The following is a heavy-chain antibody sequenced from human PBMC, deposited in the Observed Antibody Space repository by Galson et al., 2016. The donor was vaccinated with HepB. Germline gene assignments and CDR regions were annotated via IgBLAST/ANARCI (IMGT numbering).Heavy chain of an antibody. CDR2: ISAYTGKT. J-gene: IGHJ6*02. CDR3: ARDRGGSGRGYQYGMDV. CDR1: GYTFTTYG. Sequence: QSGAEVKKPGASLKISCKASGYTFTTYGITWVRQAPGHGPEWVGWISAYTGKTKYAQKLQGRVTMTTDTSTSTAYMELSSLRSDDTAVYYCARDRGGSGRGYQYGMDVWGQGTTVTVSS. V-gene: IGHV1-18*01. D-gene: IGHD3-10*01.